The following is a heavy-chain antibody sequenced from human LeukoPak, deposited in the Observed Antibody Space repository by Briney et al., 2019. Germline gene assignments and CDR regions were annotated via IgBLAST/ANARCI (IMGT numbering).Heavy chain of an antibody. J-gene: IGHJ4*02. CDR3: AKGGIAAYDY. CDR2: ISGSGGKT. D-gene: IGHD6-13*01. Sequence: GGSLRLSCSASGFAFSGFAMGWVRQAPGKGLEWVASISGSGGKTYYADSVEGRFTISRDNSKNTLYLQMNSQRAEDTALYYCAKGGIAAYDYWGQGTLVTVSS. V-gene: IGHV3-23*01. CDR1: GFAFSGFA.